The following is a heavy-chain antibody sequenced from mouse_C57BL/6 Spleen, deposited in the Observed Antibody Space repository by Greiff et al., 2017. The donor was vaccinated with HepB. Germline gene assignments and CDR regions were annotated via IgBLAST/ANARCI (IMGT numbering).Heavy chain of an antibody. Sequence: DVKLVESGPELVKPGASVKIPCKASGYTFTDYNMDWVKQSHGKSLEWIGDINPNNGGTIYNQKFKGKATLTVDKSSSTAYMELRSLTSEDTAVYYCARRIYDGYSYAMDYWGQGTSVTVSS. CDR2: INPNNGGT. CDR1: GYTFTDYN. V-gene: IGHV1-18*01. D-gene: IGHD2-3*01. CDR3: ARRIYDGYSYAMDY. J-gene: IGHJ4*01.